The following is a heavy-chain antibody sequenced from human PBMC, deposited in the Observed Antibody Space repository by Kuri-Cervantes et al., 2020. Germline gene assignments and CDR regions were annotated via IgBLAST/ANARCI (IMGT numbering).Heavy chain of an antibody. CDR1: GGSISSYY. V-gene: IGHV4-59*01. J-gene: IGHJ4*02. D-gene: IGHD3-10*01. Sequence: GSLRLSCTVSGGSISSYYWSWIRQPPGKGLEWIGYIYYSGSTNYNPSLKSRVTISVDTSKNQFSLDMNSVTAADTAVYYCARGVSFDLWGQGTLVTVSS. CDR3: ARGVSFDL. CDR2: IYYSGST.